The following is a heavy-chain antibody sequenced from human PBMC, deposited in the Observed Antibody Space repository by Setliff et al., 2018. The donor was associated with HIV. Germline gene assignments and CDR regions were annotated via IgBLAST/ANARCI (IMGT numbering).Heavy chain of an antibody. Sequence: ASVKVSCKISGYTLTEVSMHWVRQAPGKGLEWVGYFDPQDGKTIYAQKFQGRVTMTEDTSTYTAYMELSGLRSEDTAVYYCARVRLGYNDLTPPRHTHALGYWGQGTLVTVSS. CDR2: FDPQDGKT. CDR3: ARVRLGYNDLTPPRHTHALGY. V-gene: IGHV1-24*01. J-gene: IGHJ4*02. D-gene: IGHD6-25*01. CDR1: GYTLTEVS.